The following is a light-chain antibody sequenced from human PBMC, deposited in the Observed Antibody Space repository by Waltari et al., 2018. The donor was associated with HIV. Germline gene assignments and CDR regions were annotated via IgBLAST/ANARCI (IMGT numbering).Light chain of an antibody. V-gene: IGKV3-15*01. J-gene: IGKJ1*01. Sequence: EIVMTPSPANLSVSPGARATLSCRASHGVSNNLAWFQPKPGQAPRLLIYGASTRATGVPGRFSGSGSGKDFTLTISSLQSEDFALDYCQQNDDWPWTFGQGTKVEIK. CDR2: GAS. CDR1: HGVSNN. CDR3: QQNDDWPWT.